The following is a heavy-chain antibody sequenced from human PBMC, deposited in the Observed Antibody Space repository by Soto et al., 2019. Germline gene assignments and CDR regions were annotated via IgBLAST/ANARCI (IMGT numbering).Heavy chain of an antibody. V-gene: IGHV1-46*01. CDR2: INPSGGST. Sequence: ASVKVSCKASGYTFTSYYMHWVRQAPGQGLEWMGIINPSGGSTSYAQKFQGRVTMTRDTSTSTVYMELSSLRSEDTAVYYCARDRVDGESPGYYYYGMDVWGQGTTVTAP. J-gene: IGHJ6*02. D-gene: IGHD4-17*01. CDR1: GYTFTSYY. CDR3: ARDRVDGESPGYYYYGMDV.